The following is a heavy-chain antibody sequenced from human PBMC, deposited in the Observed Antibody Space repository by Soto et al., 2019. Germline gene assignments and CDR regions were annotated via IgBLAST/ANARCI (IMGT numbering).Heavy chain of an antibody. CDR1: GGSFSGYY. V-gene: IGHV4-34*01. J-gene: IGHJ4*02. D-gene: IGHD2-15*01. Sequence: PSETLSLTCAVYGGSFSGYYWSWIRQPPGKGLEWIGDINHSGSTNYNPSLKSRVTISVDTSKNQFSLNLSFVTAADTAVYYCATMGTPATGLYYFDYWGQGTLVTVSS. CDR3: ATMGTPATGLYYFDY. CDR2: INHSGST.